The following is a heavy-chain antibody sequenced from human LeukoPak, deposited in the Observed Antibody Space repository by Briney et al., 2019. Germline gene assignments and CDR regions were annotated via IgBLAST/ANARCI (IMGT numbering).Heavy chain of an antibody. J-gene: IGHJ6*03. Sequence: SETLSLTCTVSGGSISSSSYYWGWIRQPPGKGLEWIGSIYYSGSTYYNPSLKSRVTISVDTSKNQFSLKLSSVTAADTAVYYCARLDYYYYMDVWGKGTTVTVSS. CDR1: GGSISSSSYY. V-gene: IGHV4-39*01. CDR3: ARLDYYYYMDV. CDR2: IYYSGST.